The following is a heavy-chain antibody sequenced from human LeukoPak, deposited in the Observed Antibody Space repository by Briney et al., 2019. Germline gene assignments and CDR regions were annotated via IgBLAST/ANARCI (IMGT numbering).Heavy chain of an antibody. CDR2: IYPGDSDT. CDR1: GYSFNTYW. D-gene: IGHD6-6*01. V-gene: IGHV5-51*01. Sequence: GESLKISCKGSGYSFNTYWNGWVRQMPGKGLELMGIIYPGDSDTRYSASFQGQVTISADKSLSTAYLKWGSLKASDTAMYYCAREGRSSSPMDYWGQGTLVTVSS. CDR3: AREGRSSSPMDY. J-gene: IGHJ4*02.